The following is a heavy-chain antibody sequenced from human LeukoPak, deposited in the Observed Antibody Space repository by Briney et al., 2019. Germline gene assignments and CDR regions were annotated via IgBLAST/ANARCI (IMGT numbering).Heavy chain of an antibody. D-gene: IGHD6-13*01. CDR1: GFTFSSFG. Sequence: GGSLRLSCAASGFTFSSFGMNWVRQAPGKGLEWVSYINVGSSTIYYADSVKGRFTISRDNAKNSLYLQMNSLRAEDTAVYYCARDRGIAGSFDYWGQGTLVAVSS. CDR2: INVGSSTI. CDR3: ARDRGIAGSFDY. V-gene: IGHV3-48*01. J-gene: IGHJ4*02.